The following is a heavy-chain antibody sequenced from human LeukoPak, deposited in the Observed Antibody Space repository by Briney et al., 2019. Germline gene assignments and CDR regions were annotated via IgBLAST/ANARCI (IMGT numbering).Heavy chain of an antibody. D-gene: IGHD5-18*01. CDR3: ARCFVSYGVLD. CDR2: IYYSGRT. J-gene: IGHJ4*02. CDR1: GGSISSYY. Sequence: SGTLSLTCTVPGGSISSYYWSWIRQPPGKGLGWIGYIYYSGRTNYNPSLKSRVTISVDTSKNQFSLKLSSVTAADTAVYYCARCFVSYGVLDWGQGTLVTVSS. V-gene: IGHV4-59*01.